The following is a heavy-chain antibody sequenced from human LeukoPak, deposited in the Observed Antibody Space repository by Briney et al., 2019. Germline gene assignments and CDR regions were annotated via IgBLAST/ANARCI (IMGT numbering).Heavy chain of an antibody. Sequence: PSETLSLTCTVYGGSFRGYYWTWIRQSPGKGLQWIGGVIHSGATNYNPSLTSRLIISVDTSRNQFSLKLSSVTAADTAVYYCARGYDSGGYYAYFDYWGQGALVTVSS. V-gene: IGHV4-34*12. J-gene: IGHJ4*02. D-gene: IGHD3-22*01. CDR1: GGSFRGYY. CDR3: ARGYDSGGYYAYFDY. CDR2: VIHSGAT.